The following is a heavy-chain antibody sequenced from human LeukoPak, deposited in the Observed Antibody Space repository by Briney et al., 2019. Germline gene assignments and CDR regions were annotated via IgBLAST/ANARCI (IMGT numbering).Heavy chain of an antibody. Sequence: GGSLRLSCAASGFTFSRYSMHWVRQAPGKGLEWVSVIYSGGSTYYADSVKGRFTISRDNSKNTLYLQMNSLRAEDTAVYYCARDRMGNWFDPWGQGTLVTVFS. J-gene: IGHJ5*02. CDR3: ARDRMGNWFDP. CDR1: GFTFSRYS. D-gene: IGHD3-16*01. V-gene: IGHV3-53*01. CDR2: IYSGGST.